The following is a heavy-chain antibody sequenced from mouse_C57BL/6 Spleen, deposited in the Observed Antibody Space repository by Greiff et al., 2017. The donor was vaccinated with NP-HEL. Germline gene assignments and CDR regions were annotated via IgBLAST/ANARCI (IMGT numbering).Heavy chain of an antibody. V-gene: IGHV1-52*01. CDR2: IDPSDSGT. CDR3: ARDYYGSSPAWFAY. Sequence: VQLQQPGAELVRPGSSVKLSCKASGYTFTSYWMHWVKQRPIQGLEWIGNIDPSDSGTHYNQKFKDKATLTVDKSSSTAYMQLSSLTSEDSAVYYCARDYYGSSPAWFAYWGQGTLVTVSA. J-gene: IGHJ3*01. D-gene: IGHD1-1*01. CDR1: GYTFTSYW.